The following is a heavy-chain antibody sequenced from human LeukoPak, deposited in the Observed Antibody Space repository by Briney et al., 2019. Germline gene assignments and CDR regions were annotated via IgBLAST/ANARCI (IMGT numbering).Heavy chain of an antibody. CDR1: GFSFSDAW. D-gene: IGHD6-19*01. J-gene: IGHJ4*02. Sequence: GGSLRLSCAASGFSFSDAWMSWVRQAPGKGLEWVGRLKSKGGGETADYAAPVKGRFTISRDNSKNTLYLQMNSLRAEDTAVYYCAKDHLFGIAVAGRAFDYWGQGTLVTVSS. CDR3: AKDHLFGIAVAGRAFDY. V-gene: IGHV3-15*01. CDR2: LKSKGGGETA.